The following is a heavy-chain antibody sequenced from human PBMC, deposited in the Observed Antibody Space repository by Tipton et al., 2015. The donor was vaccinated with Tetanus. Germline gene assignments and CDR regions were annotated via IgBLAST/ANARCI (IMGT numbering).Heavy chain of an antibody. CDR3: ARDINYASDY. J-gene: IGHJ4*02. CDR2: INHSGKP. CDR1: GGSFRGYS. V-gene: IGHV4-34*01. D-gene: IGHD4-11*01. Sequence: TLSLTCAVSGGSFRGYSWSWVRQPPGKGLEWIGEINHSGKPTYTPSLKSRVTMSLDTSTHHFSLSLSSVTAADTAVYYCARDINYASDYWGQGTLVTVSS.